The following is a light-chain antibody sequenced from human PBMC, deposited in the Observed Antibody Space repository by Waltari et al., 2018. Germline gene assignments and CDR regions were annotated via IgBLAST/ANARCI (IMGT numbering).Light chain of an antibody. CDR3: QAWDNSGVV. J-gene: IGLJ2*01. Sequence: SYELTQPPSVSVSPRHRASITCPVDKLTAKYFCWYQRKSGQSPVLIIHQDKKRPSGPPERIAGSNSGNIATLTISATQALDEADYFCQAWDNSGVVFGGGTKLTVL. CDR2: QDK. CDR1: KLTAKY. V-gene: IGLV3-1*01.